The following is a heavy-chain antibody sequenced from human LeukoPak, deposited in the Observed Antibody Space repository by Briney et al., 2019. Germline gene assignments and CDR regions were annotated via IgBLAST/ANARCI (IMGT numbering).Heavy chain of an antibody. Sequence: SVKVSCKASGGTFSSYAISWVRQAPGQGLEWMGRIIPILGIANYAQKFQGRVTITADKSTSTAYMELSSLRSEDTAVYYCARDLAFIVVPAATGYFDYWGQGTLVTVSS. J-gene: IGHJ4*02. CDR2: IIPILGIA. CDR3: ARDLAFIVVPAATGYFDY. CDR1: GGTFSSYA. D-gene: IGHD2-2*01. V-gene: IGHV1-69*04.